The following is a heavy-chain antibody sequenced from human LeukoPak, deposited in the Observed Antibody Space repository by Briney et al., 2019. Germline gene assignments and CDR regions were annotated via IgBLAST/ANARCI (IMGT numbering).Heavy chain of an antibody. D-gene: IGHD5-18*01. CDR3: AKVLQLWSSWNAFDI. J-gene: IGHJ3*02. Sequence: GGSLRLSCAASGFTFSSYGMHWIRQAPGKGLEWVAFIQYDGSNKYYADSVKGRFTISRDNSKNTLYLQMNSLRAEDTAVYYCAKVLQLWSSWNAFDIWGQGTMVTVSS. CDR1: GFTFSSYG. V-gene: IGHV3-30*02. CDR2: IQYDGSNK.